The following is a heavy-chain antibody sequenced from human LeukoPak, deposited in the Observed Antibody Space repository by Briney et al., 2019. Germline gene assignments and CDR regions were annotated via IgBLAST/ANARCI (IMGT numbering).Heavy chain of an antibody. Sequence: PGGSLRLSCVACGFNLSDYYMNWIRQAPGGGLEWVSYISGSGSDLYYADSVKGRFTISRENAKTSLYLQMNSLRAEDTAVYSCARTHCRSTSCYSHNWFDPWGQGTLVTVSS. J-gene: IGHJ5*02. CDR3: ARTHCRSTSCYSHNWFDP. CDR2: ISGSGSDL. V-gene: IGHV3-11*04. D-gene: IGHD2-2*02. CDR1: GFNLSDYY.